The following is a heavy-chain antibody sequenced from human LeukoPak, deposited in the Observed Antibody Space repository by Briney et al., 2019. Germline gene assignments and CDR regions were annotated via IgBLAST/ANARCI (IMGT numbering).Heavy chain of an antibody. Sequence: SETLSLTCTVSGGSVSSGSYYWSWIRQPPGKGLEWVGYIYYSGSTNYNPSLKSRVTISVDTSKNQFSLKLSSVTAADTAVYYCAAEVGDYVDYWGQGTLVTVSS. J-gene: IGHJ4*02. CDR2: IYYSGST. CDR3: AAEVGDYVDY. V-gene: IGHV4-61*01. CDR1: GGSVSSGSYY. D-gene: IGHD1-26*01.